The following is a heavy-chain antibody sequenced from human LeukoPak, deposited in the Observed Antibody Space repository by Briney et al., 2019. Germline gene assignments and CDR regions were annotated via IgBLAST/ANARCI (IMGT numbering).Heavy chain of an antibody. J-gene: IGHJ6*03. CDR2: IYSGGST. CDR1: GFTVSSNY. CDR3: ARMAGYEYYYYYYMDV. V-gene: IGHV3-66*01. Sequence: GGSLRLSCAASGFTVSSNYMSWVRQAPGKGLEWVSVIYSGGSTYYADSVKGRFTISRDNAKNTLYLQMNSLRAEDTAVYYCARMAGYEYYYYYYMDVWGKGTTVTVSS. D-gene: IGHD6-19*01.